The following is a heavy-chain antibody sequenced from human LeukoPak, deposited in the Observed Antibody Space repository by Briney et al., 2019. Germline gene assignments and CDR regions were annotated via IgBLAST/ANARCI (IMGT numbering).Heavy chain of an antibody. J-gene: IGHJ5*02. D-gene: IGHD3-10*01. CDR1: GFTLSSYW. CDR3: ARAVYYGSGTYVP. V-gene: IGHV3-74*01. Sequence: TGGSLRLSCAASGFTLSSYWMHWVRHAPGKGLVWVSRINIDGSSTNYADSVKGRFTISRDNAKNTLYLQMNSLRAEDTAVYYCARAVYYGSGTYVPWGQGTLVTVSS. CDR2: INIDGSST.